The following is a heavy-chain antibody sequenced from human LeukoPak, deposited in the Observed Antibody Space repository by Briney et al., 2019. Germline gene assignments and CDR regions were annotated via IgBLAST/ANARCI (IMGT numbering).Heavy chain of an antibody. V-gene: IGHV3-7*03. Sequence: PGGSLRLSCAASGFTFNYYWLTWVRQAPGKGLEWVANIQQDGSEKYYVDSVKGRFIISRDNAKNSLYLQMNSLRAEDTAVYYCAKEAPRWKYCSGGSCYSDLDYWGQGTLVTVSS. D-gene: IGHD2-15*01. J-gene: IGHJ4*02. CDR3: AKEAPRWKYCSGGSCYSDLDY. CDR1: GFTFNYYW. CDR2: IQQDGSEK.